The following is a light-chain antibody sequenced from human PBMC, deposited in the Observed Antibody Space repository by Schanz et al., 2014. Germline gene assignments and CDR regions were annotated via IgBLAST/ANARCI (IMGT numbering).Light chain of an antibody. CDR2: DAS. CDR3: QQYDNLPPKGFT. CDR1: QSISSY. V-gene: IGKV1-33*01. Sequence: DIQMTQSPSSLSASVGDRVTITCRASQSISSYLNWYQQKPGKAPKLLIYDASNLETGVPSRFSGSGSGTDFTFTISSLQPEDIATYYCQQYDNLPPKGFTFGPGTKVDIK. J-gene: IGKJ3*01.